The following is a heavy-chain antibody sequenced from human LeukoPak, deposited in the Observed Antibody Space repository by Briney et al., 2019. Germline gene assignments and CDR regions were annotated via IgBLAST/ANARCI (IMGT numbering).Heavy chain of an antibody. J-gene: IGHJ4*02. V-gene: IGHV1-2*02. CDR3: ARLIIGATRGLDY. Sequence: ASVKVSCKASGYTFTGYYMHWVRQAPGQGLEWMGWINPNSGGTNYAQKFQGRVTMTSDTSVSAASVELSGLRPDDTALYYCARLIIGATRGLDYWGQGTLVTVSS. CDR1: GYTFTGYY. D-gene: IGHD5-12*01. CDR2: INPNSGGT.